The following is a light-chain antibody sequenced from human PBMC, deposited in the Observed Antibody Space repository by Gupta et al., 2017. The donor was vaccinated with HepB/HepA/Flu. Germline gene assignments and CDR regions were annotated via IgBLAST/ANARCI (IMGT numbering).Light chain of an antibody. CDR3: QQYNNWPRT. V-gene: IGKV3-15*01. Sequence: EKVMTQSPATLSVSPGERATLSCRASQSISNKLAWYQQKPGQAPRLLIYGASTRATGIPGRFSGSGSRTEFTLTISSLQSEDFAVYYCQQYNNWPRTFGQGTKVEIK. CDR1: QSISNK. CDR2: GAS. J-gene: IGKJ1*01.